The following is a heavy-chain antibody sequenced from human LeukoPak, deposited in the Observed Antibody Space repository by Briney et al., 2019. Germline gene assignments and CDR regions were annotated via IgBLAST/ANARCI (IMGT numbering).Heavy chain of an antibody. CDR1: GFTFSGSA. Sequence: PGGSLRLSCAASGFTFSGSAMHWVRQASGKGLEWVGRIRSKANSYATAYAASVKGRFTISRDDSKYTAYLQMNSLKTEDTAVYYCTSRSRDIVVVPAAVDYYYMDVWGKGTTVTVSS. V-gene: IGHV3-73*01. J-gene: IGHJ6*03. CDR3: TSRSRDIVVVPAAVDYYYMDV. CDR2: IRSKANSYAT. D-gene: IGHD2-2*01.